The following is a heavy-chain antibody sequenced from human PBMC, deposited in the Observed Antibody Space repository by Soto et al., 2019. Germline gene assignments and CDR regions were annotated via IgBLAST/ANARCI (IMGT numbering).Heavy chain of an antibody. CDR2: IRSKANSYAT. J-gene: IGHJ4*02. D-gene: IGHD3-10*01. V-gene: IGHV3-73*01. CDR1: GFTFSGSA. CDR3: TRHSYGSYYFDY. Sequence: EVQLVESGGGLVQPGGSLKLSCAASGFTFSGSAMHWVRQASGKGLEWVGRIRSKANSYATAYAASVKGRFTISRDDSKKPAYLQMNSLKTEDTAVYYCTRHSYGSYYFDYWGQGTLVTVSS.